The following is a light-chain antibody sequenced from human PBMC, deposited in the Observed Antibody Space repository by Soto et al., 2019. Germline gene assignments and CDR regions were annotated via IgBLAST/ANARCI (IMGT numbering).Light chain of an antibody. Sequence: DIQMTHSPSTLSASVGDRVTITCRASQSISSWLAWYQQKPGKAPKLLIYKASSLESRVPSRFSGSGSGTEFTLTISSLQPDDFATYYCQQYNSYPWTFGQGTKV. J-gene: IGKJ1*01. CDR3: QQYNSYPWT. CDR2: KAS. CDR1: QSISSW. V-gene: IGKV1-5*03.